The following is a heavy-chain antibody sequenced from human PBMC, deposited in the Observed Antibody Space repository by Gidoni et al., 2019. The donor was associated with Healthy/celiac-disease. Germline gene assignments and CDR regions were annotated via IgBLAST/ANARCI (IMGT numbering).Heavy chain of an antibody. Sequence: QPQLQESGPGLVKPSETLSLTCTVPGGSISSSSYYWGWIRQPPGKGLEWIGSLYYSGSTYYTPSLKSRFTISVDTSKTQFSLKLSSVAAAATAVYYCARRGGVVGLDYWGQGTLVTVSS. CDR3: ARRGGVVGLDY. CDR2: LYYSGST. V-gene: IGHV4-39*01. D-gene: IGHD1-26*01. J-gene: IGHJ4*02. CDR1: GGSISSSSYY.